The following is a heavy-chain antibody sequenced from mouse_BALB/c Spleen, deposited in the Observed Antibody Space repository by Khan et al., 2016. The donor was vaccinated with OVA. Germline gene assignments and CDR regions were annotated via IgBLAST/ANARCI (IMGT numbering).Heavy chain of an antibody. CDR1: EYTFTSYV. CDR2: INPYNDGT. Sequence: VQLQQSGPELVKPGASVKMSCKASEYTFTSYVMHWVKQKPGQGLEWIGYINPYNDGTKYNEKFKGKATLTSDKSSSTAYMELSSLTSEDSAVYYCAREGDYDGYYAMDYWGQGTSVTVSS. V-gene: IGHV1S136*01. CDR3: AREGDYDGYYAMDY. D-gene: IGHD2-4*01. J-gene: IGHJ4*01.